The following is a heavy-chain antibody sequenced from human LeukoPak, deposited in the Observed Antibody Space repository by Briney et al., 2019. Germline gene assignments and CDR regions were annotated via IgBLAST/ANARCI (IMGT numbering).Heavy chain of an antibody. CDR2: IYPGDSDI. Sequence: GESLKISXKGSGYIFASYWIDWVRQMPGKGLEWMGIIYPGDSDIIYSPSFQGQVTISADKSTSTAYLQWSGLKASDTAMYYCARNWAAAGTYWYFDLWGRGTLVTVSS. V-gene: IGHV5-51*01. D-gene: IGHD6-13*01. CDR1: GYIFASYW. CDR3: ARNWAAAGTYWYFDL. J-gene: IGHJ2*01.